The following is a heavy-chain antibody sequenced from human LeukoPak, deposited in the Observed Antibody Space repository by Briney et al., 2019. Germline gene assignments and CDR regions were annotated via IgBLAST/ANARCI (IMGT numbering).Heavy chain of an antibody. J-gene: IGHJ3*02. D-gene: IGHD3-10*01. CDR1: GGTFSSYS. CDR3: ARGYYGSGPAAAFDI. Sequence: GASVKVSCKASGGTFSSYSISWVRQAPGQGLEWMGWISVYNGNTYYAQKVQGRVTMTTDTSTSTAYMELRSLRSDDTAVYYCARGYYGSGPAAAFDIWGQGTMVTVSS. CDR2: ISVYNGNT. V-gene: IGHV1-18*01.